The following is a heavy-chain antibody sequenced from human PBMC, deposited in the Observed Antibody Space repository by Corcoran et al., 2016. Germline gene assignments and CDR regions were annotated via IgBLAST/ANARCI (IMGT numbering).Heavy chain of an antibody. CDR3: ARLGQLRIYYYYYGMDV. Sequence: EVQLVESGGGLVQPGGSLRLSCAASGFTFSSYSMNWVRQAPGKGLEWVSYISSSSSTIYYADSVKGRFTISRDNAKNSLYLQMNSLRAEDTAVYYCARLGQLRIYYYYYGMDVWGQGTTVTVSS. J-gene: IGHJ6*02. CDR2: ISSSSSTI. D-gene: IGHD1-1*01. CDR1: GFTFSSYS. V-gene: IGHV3-48*04.